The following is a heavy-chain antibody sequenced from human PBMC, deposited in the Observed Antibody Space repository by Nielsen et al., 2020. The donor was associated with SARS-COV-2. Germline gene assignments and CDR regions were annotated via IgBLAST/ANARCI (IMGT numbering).Heavy chain of an antibody. J-gene: IGHJ4*02. CDR2: IYYSGST. V-gene: IGHV4-31*03. D-gene: IGHD5-12*01. Sequence: SETLSLTCTVSGGSISSGGYYWSWIRQHPGKGLEWIGYIYYSGSTYYNPSLKSRVTISVDTSKNQFSLKLSSVTAADTAVYYCARGRGYGGYYFDYWGQGTLVTVSS. CDR1: GGSISSGGYY. CDR3: ARGRGYGGYYFDY.